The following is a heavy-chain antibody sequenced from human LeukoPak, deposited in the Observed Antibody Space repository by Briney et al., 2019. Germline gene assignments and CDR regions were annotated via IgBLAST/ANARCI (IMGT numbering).Heavy chain of an antibody. D-gene: IGHD3-22*01. CDR2: ISPSSSHI. Sequence: GGSLRLSCAASGFTLSRYSMNWVRQAPGKGLEWVSSISPSSSHIYYADSVEGRFTISRDNSKNTLYLHMNSLRAEDTAVYYCARDVDSSGYSHGAFDIWGQGTMVTVSS. J-gene: IGHJ3*02. CDR3: ARDVDSSGYSHGAFDI. CDR1: GFTLSRYS. V-gene: IGHV3-21*01.